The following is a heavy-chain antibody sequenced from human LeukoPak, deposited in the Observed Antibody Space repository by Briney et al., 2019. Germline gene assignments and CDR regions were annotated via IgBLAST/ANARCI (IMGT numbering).Heavy chain of an antibody. J-gene: IGHJ4*02. D-gene: IGHD1-26*01. CDR3: ARGLVGATFHLDY. CDR1: GGSFSGYY. Sequence: KPSETLSLTCAVYGGSFSGYYWSWIRQPPGKGLEWIGEINHSGSTNYNPSLKSRVTISVDTSKNQFSLKLSSVTAADTAVYYCARGLVGATFHLDYWGQGTLVTLSS. V-gene: IGHV4-34*01. CDR2: INHSGST.